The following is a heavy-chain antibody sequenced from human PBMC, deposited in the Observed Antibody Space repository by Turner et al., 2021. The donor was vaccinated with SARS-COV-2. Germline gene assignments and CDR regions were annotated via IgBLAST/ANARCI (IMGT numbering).Heavy chain of an antibody. V-gene: IGHV1-8*01. Sequence: QVQLVPCGAWVRKPEASVLVSCKASGYSFPSYDINWVRQATGQGLEWMGGMNTNGGNTGYAQKFQGRVTMTRNTSISTAYMELSSLRSEDTAVYYCARTFTAMVRVDYWGQGTLVTVSS. J-gene: IGHJ4*02. D-gene: IGHD5-18*01. CDR2: MNTNGGNT. CDR3: ARTFTAMVRVDY. CDR1: GYSFPSYD.